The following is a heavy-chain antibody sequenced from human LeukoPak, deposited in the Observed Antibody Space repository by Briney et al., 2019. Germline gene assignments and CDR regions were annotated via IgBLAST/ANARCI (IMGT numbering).Heavy chain of an antibody. D-gene: IGHD5-12*01. CDR1: GGSISNYY. Sequence: SETLSLTCTVSGGSISNYYWSWIRQPAGKGLEWIGRIYSSGTTIYNPSLKSRVTMSVDTSKNQFSLKLSSATAADTAVYFCASGSSGYDPWGQGTLVTVSS. V-gene: IGHV4-4*07. CDR3: ASGSSGYDP. CDR2: IYSSGTT. J-gene: IGHJ5*02.